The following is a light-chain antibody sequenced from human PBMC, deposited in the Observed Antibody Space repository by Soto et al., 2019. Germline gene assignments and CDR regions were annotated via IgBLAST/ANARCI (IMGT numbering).Light chain of an antibody. V-gene: IGLV2-11*01. J-gene: IGLJ2*01. CDR1: SSDVGGYNY. Sequence: QSALTQPRSVSGSPGQSVTISCTGTSSDVGGYNYVSWYQQHPGTAPKLMIYDVSKRPSGVPDRFSGSKSGNTASLTISGLQAEDEADYYCCSYAGSPLFGGGTKLTVL. CDR3: CSYAGSPL. CDR2: DVS.